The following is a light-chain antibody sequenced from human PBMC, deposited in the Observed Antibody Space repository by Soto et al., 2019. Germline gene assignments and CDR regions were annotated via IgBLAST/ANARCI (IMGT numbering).Light chain of an antibody. CDR1: STNIGSNI. CDR3: AAWDDRMNGPV. Sequence: QSVLTQPPSASGTPGQRVTISCSGSSTNIGSNIVNWYQQHPGTAPKLLISSNNERPSGVPDRFSGSKSGTSASLAISGLQYEDEADYYCAAWDDRMNGPVFGGGTKVTVL. CDR2: SNN. J-gene: IGLJ3*02. V-gene: IGLV1-44*01.